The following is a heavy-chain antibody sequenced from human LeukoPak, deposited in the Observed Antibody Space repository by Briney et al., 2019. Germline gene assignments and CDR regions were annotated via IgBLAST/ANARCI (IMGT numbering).Heavy chain of an antibody. CDR3: ARNSGSNRPVDC. J-gene: IGHJ4*02. D-gene: IGHD1-26*01. CDR1: GFTFSSYW. V-gene: IGHV3-74*01. CDR2: INTDGSTT. Sequence: GGSLRLSCAASGFTFSSYWMHWVRQAPGKGLVWISGINTDGSTTSYADSVKGRFTISRDNANNTLYLQMNSLRAEDTAVYYCARNSGSNRPVDCWGQGALVAVSS.